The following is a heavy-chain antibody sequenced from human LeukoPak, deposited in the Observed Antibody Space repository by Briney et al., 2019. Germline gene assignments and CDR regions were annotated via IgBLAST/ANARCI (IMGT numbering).Heavy chain of an antibody. Sequence: PSETLSLTCAVYGGSFSGYYWSWIRQPPGKGLEWIGEINHSGSTNYNPSLKSRVTISVDTSKNQFSLKLSSVTAADTAVYYCARGPPKYYYDRAYYFDYWGQGTLVTVPS. CDR2: INHSGST. CDR3: ARGPPKYYYDRAYYFDY. V-gene: IGHV4-34*01. D-gene: IGHD3-22*01. CDR1: GGSFSGYY. J-gene: IGHJ4*02.